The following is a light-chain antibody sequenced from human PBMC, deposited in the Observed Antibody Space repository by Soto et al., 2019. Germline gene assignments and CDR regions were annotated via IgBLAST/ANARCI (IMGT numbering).Light chain of an antibody. CDR3: QQLNTYPLT. J-gene: IGKJ5*01. CDR2: AAS. Sequence: DIQMTQSPSSLSASVGDRVTITCRASQGISSYLNWYQQKPGKAPKLLVYAASTLQSGVPSRFSGSGSGTEFTLTISSLQPEDFATYCCQQLNTYPLTFGGGTRLEIK. CDR1: QGISSY. V-gene: IGKV1-9*01.